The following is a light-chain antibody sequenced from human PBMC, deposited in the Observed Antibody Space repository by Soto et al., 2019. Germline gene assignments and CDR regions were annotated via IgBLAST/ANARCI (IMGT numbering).Light chain of an antibody. J-gene: IGLJ3*02. Sequence: QSVLAQPPSVSGAPGQRVTISCTGTSSNIGAGYDVHWYQLLPGTAPKLLIYGNTNRPSGVPDRFSGSKSGTSASLAITGLQAEDEADYYCQSYDSSSVLFGGGTKLTVL. CDR3: QSYDSSSVL. CDR2: GNT. V-gene: IGLV1-40*01. CDR1: SSNIGAGYD.